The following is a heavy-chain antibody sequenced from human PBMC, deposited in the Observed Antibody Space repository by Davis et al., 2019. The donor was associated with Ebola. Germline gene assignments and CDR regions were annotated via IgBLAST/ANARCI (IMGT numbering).Heavy chain of an antibody. CDR3: ARVSYGHFDY. CDR2: IYYSGST. CDR1: GGSISSGGYS. V-gene: IGHV4-30-4*07. J-gene: IGHJ4*02. Sequence: SETLSLTCAVSGGSISSGGYSWSWIRQPPGKGLEWIGYIYYSGSTNYNPSLKSRFTISVDTSKNQFSLKLSSVTAADTAVYYCARVSYGHFDYWGQGTLVTVSS. D-gene: IGHD4-17*01.